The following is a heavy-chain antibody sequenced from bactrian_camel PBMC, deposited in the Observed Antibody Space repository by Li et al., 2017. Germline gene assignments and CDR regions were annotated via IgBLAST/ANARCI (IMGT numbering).Heavy chain of an antibody. D-gene: IGHD4*01. CDR1: GDTIGRYC. J-gene: IGHJ7*01. Sequence: DVQLVESGGGSVQVGGSLRLSCVASGDTIGRYCMGWFRQIPDKEREAVASIDPGGGSTVVADSVKGRFTISRDNAKTTLALHMNNLKPEDSAKYYCAATTCSTATSACRNMCTRVSGMDYWGKGTQVTVS. CDR2: IDPGGGST. V-gene: IGHV3S31*01.